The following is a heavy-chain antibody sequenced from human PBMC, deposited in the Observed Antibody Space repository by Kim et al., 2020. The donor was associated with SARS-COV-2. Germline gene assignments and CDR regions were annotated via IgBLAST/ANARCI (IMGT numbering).Heavy chain of an antibody. CDR2: ISSSSSYI. Sequence: GGSLRLSCAASGFTFSSYSMNWVRQAPGKGLEWVSSISSSSSYIYYADSVKGRFTISRDNAKNSLYLQMNSLRAEDTAVYYCAISYYSSSFFFDYWGQGTLVTVSS. V-gene: IGHV3-21*01. D-gene: IGHD6-6*01. CDR3: AISYYSSSFFFDY. CDR1: GFTFSSYS. J-gene: IGHJ4*02.